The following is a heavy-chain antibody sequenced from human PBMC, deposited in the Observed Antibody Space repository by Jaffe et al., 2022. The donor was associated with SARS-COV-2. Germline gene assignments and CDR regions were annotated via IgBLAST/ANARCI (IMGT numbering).Heavy chain of an antibody. CDR3: ARAARHSSSWSPPDY. CDR2: ISSSSSYI. CDR1: GFTFSSYS. D-gene: IGHD6-13*01. Sequence: EVQLVESGGGLVKPGGSLRLSCAASGFTFSSYSMNWVRQAPGKGLEWVSSISSSSSYIYYADSVKGRFTISRDNAKNSLYLQMNSLRAEDTAVYYCARAARHSSSWSPPDYWGQGTLVTVSS. J-gene: IGHJ4*02. V-gene: IGHV3-21*01.